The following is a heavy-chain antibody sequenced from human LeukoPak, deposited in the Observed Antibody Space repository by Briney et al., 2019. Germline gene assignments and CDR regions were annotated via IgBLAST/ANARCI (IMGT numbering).Heavy chain of an antibody. CDR1: GGSLRNSNYY. V-gene: IGHV4-39*01. CDR3: ARHPSCTTVTHCSFDY. Sequence: PSETLSLTCTVSGGSLRNSNYYRGWLRQPPGRGLVWIASIHYSGSTNYNPSLKSRVAISVDTSKSRFSLKLYSVTAAYTAVYSCARHPSCTTVTHCSFDYWGQGTLVTVSS. J-gene: IGHJ4*02. CDR2: IHYSGST. D-gene: IGHD4-11*01.